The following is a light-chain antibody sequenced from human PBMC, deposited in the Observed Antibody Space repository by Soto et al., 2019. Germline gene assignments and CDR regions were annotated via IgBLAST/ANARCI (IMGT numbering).Light chain of an antibody. CDR1: SSDV. V-gene: IGLV2-11*01. Sequence: QSALTQPRSVSGSPGQSVTISCTGTSSDVVSWYQQPPDKAPKLIIYYVSQRPSGVPDRFSGSKSGNTASLTISVLQAEDEADYYCCSSAGGFTWVFGGGTKVTVL. CDR3: CSSAGGFTWV. CDR2: YVS. J-gene: IGLJ3*02.